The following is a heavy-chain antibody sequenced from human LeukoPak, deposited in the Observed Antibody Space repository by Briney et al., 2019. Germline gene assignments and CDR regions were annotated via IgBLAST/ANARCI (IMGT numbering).Heavy chain of an antibody. CDR1: GFTFSSHG. D-gene: IGHD3-10*02. Sequence: GGSLRLSCAASGFTFSSHGMSWVRHAPGKGLEWVSYISSSGSTIYYADSVKGRFTISRDNAKNSLYLQMDSLRAEDTAVYYCAELGITMIGGVWGKGTTVTISS. J-gene: IGHJ6*04. CDR2: ISSSGSTI. V-gene: IGHV3-48*04. CDR3: AELGITMIGGV.